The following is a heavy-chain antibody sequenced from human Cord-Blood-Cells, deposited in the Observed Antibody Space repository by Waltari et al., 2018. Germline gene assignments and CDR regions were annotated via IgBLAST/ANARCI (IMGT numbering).Heavy chain of an antibody. CDR3: AREVVVVPAARNYYMDV. J-gene: IGHJ6*03. D-gene: IGHD2-2*01. CDR2: INHSGST. V-gene: IGHV4-34*01. Sequence: QVQLQQWGAGLLKPSETLSLTCAVYGGSFSGSYWSWIRQPPGQGLEWIGEINHSGSTNCHPALKSRVTIAVDTSKNQFSLKRSSVTAADTAVYYCAREVVVVPAARNYYMDVWGKGTTVAVSS. CDR1: GGSFSGSY.